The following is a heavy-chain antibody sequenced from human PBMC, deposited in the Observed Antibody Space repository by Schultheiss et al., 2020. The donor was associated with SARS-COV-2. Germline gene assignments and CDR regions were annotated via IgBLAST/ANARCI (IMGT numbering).Heavy chain of an antibody. D-gene: IGHD2-2*01. CDR2: IWYDGSNK. V-gene: IGHV3-33*01. CDR1: GFTFSSYG. J-gene: IGHJ6*02. Sequence: GGSLRLSCAASGFTFSSYGMHWVRQAPGKGLEWVAVIWYDGSNKYYADSVKGRFTISRDNSKNTLYLQMSTLRVEDTAVYFCARMGDCSRKSCSFDYGVDVWGQGTTVTVSS. CDR3: ARMGDCSRKSCSFDYGVDV.